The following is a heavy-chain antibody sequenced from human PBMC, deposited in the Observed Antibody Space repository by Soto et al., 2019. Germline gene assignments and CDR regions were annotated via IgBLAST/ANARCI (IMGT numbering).Heavy chain of an antibody. CDR3: AKNRGHPTSSWYFDV. D-gene: IGHD6-6*01. V-gene: IGHV3-23*01. J-gene: IGHJ2*01. CDR1: GFTFSGDA. Sequence: GGSLRLSCVASGFTFSGDAMSWVRQAPGKGLEWVSTIDNNAYTTYDADSVKGRFTISRDNSKNPLFLQTNSLRAEDTAVYYCAKNRGHPTSSWYFDVWGRGTLVTVSS. CDR2: IDNNAYTT.